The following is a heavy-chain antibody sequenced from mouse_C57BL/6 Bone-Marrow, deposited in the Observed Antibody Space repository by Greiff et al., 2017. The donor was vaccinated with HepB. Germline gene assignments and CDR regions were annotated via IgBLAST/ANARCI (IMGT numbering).Heavy chain of an antibody. J-gene: IGHJ2*01. D-gene: IGHD1-1*01. CDR3: ARHIYYYGSSLDY. CDR2: ISSGGSYT. V-gene: IGHV5-6*01. CDR1: GFTFSSYG. Sequence: EVKLVEPGGDLVKPGGSLKLSCAASGFTFSSYGMSWVRQTPDKRLEWVATISSGGSYTYYPDSVKGRCTISRDNAKNTLYLQMSSLKSEDTAMYYCARHIYYYGSSLDYWGQGTTLTVSS.